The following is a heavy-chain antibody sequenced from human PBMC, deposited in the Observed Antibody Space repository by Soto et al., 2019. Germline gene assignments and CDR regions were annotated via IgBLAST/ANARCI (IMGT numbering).Heavy chain of an antibody. CDR3: ANSREYYGSGSYYSSYYYYMDV. D-gene: IGHD3-10*01. CDR2: IYYSGIT. Sequence: SETLSLTCTVSGGSISSYYWSWIRQPPGKGLEWIGYIYYSGITTYNPSLKSRFTISVDTSKNQFSLKLSSVTAADTAVYYCANSREYYGSGSYYSSYYYYMDVWGKGTTVTVSS. V-gene: IGHV4-59*08. CDR1: GGSISSYY. J-gene: IGHJ6*03.